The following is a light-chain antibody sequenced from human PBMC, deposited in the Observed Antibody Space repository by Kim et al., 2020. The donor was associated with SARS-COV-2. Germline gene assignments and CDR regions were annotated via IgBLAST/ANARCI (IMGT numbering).Light chain of an antibody. CDR2: RNN. CDR1: SSNIGSNY. Sequence: ELTQPPSTSGTPGQRVTISCSGSSSNIGSNYVYWYQQLPGTAPKLLIYRNNQRPSGVPDRFSGSKSGTSASLAISGLRSEDEADYYCATWDDSLSGWVFGGGTQLTVL. V-gene: IGLV1-47*01. CDR3: ATWDDSLSGWV. J-gene: IGLJ3*02.